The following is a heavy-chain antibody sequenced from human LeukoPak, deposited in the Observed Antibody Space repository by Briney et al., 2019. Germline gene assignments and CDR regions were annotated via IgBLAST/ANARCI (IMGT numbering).Heavy chain of an antibody. CDR1: GYTFTSYG. Sequence: ASVKVSCKASGYTFTSYGISWVRQAPGQGLEWMGWISPYNGNTNYAQKLQGRVTMTTDTSTSTAYMELRSLRSDDTAVYYCAKGDITMVVQNGGFDYWGQGTLVTVSS. J-gene: IGHJ4*02. D-gene: IGHD3-22*01. CDR3: AKGDITMVVQNGGFDY. V-gene: IGHV1-18*01. CDR2: ISPYNGNT.